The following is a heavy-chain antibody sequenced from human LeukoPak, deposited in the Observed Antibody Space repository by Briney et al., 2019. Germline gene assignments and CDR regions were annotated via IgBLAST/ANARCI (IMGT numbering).Heavy chain of an antibody. Sequence: GASVKVSCKASGYTFTSYGISWVRQAPGQGLEWMGWISGYKANTKYAQKFQGRVTMTTDTSTSTAYMELRSLRSDDTAVYYCARDSPDYGDYIDFWGQGTLVPVSS. J-gene: IGHJ4*02. CDR1: GYTFTSYG. CDR3: ARDSPDYGDYIDF. CDR2: ISGYKANT. V-gene: IGHV1-18*01. D-gene: IGHD4-17*01.